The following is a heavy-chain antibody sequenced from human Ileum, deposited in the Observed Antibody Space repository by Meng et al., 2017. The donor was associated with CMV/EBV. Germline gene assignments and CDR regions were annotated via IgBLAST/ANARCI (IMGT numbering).Heavy chain of an antibody. D-gene: IGHD2-2*01. CDR3: TTDSGGSVSYAEFDY. V-gene: IGHV3-15*01. J-gene: IGHJ4*02. CDR2: IKSKTDGGTT. CDR1: FTVSNAW. Sequence: FTVSNAWLSWVRQAPGKGLEWVGRIKSKTDGGTTDYAAPVKGRFTISRDDSKNTLYLQMNSLKTEDTAVYYCTTDSGGSVSYAEFDYWGQGTLVTVSS.